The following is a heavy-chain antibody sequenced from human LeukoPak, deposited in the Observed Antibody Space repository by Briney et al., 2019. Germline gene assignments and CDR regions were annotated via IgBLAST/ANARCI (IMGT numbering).Heavy chain of an antibody. CDR3: ARNYDSSGYTAFGY. J-gene: IGHJ4*02. V-gene: IGHV4-59*01. D-gene: IGHD3-22*01. CDR1: GGSISSYY. CDR2: IYSSGST. Sequence: SETLSLTCTDPGGSISSYYWSWIRQPPGKGLGWIGHIYSSGSTNYNPSLKSRVTISVDTSKNQFSLKLSSVTAADTAVYYCARNYDSSGYTAFGYWGRGTLVTVSS.